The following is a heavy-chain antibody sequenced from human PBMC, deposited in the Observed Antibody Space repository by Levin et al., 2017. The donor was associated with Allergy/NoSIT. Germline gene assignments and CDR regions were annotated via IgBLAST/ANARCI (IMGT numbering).Heavy chain of an antibody. CDR1: GNTFTGHY. J-gene: IGHJ3*02. CDR3: ARDRGILARGNSFDI. Sequence: PGESLKISCKPSGNTFTGHYIHWVRQAPGKGLEWMGWIDPKSGGSTSPQRFQGRVTMTRDTSITTVYMELSRLTSGDTAVYYCARDRGILARGNSFDIWGQGTRVTVSS. D-gene: IGHD3-10*01. CDR2: IDPKSGGS. V-gene: IGHV1-2*02.